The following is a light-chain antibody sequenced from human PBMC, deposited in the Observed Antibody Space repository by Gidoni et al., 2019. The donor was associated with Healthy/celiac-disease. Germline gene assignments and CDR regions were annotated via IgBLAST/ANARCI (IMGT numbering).Light chain of an antibody. CDR2: GAS. V-gene: IGKV3-20*01. Sequence: EIVCPQSPGTLSLSPGERAPLSCRASQRGSSSYLAWYQQKPGHAPRLLIYGASSRATGIPERFSGSGSGTDFTLTISRLEPEDFAVYYCQQDGSSLRTFGGGTKVEIK. CDR3: QQDGSSLRT. J-gene: IGKJ4*02. CDR1: QRGSSSY.